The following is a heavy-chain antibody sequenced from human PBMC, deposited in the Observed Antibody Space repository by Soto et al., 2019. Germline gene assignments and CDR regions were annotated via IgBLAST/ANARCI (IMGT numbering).Heavy chain of an antibody. CDR1: GFTFSSYA. V-gene: IGHV3-23*01. CDR2: ISGSGGST. Sequence: GGSLRLSCAASGFTFSSYAMSWVRQAPGKGLEWISAISGSGGSTYYSESVKGRFTISRDNSKNTLYLQMNCLRAEDTAVYYCSKAHRVVWGVIIAYDYWGQGTLVTVSS. D-gene: IGHD3-10*01. CDR3: SKAHRVVWGVIIAYDY. J-gene: IGHJ4*02.